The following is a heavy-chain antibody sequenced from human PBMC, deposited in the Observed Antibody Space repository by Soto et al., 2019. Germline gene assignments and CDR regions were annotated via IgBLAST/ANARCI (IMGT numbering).Heavy chain of an antibody. J-gene: IGHJ5*02. D-gene: IGHD3-16*02. CDR1: GFTFSSYW. CDR2: IKQDGSEK. CDR3: ARNPTHSVPLAYDYIWGSYRYNWFDP. V-gene: IGHV3-7*01. Sequence: GGSLRLSCAASGFTFSSYWMSWVRQAPGKGLEWVANIKQDGSEKYYVDSVKGRFTISRDNAKNSLYLQMNSLRAEDTAVYYCARNPTHSVPLAYDYIWGSYRYNWFDPWGQGTLVIVSS.